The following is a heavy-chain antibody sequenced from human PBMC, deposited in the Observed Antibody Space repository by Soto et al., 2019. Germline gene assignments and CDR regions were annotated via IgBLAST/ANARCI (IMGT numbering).Heavy chain of an antibody. V-gene: IGHV1-46*03. Sequence: QVQLAQSGAEVKKPGASVKVSCKASGYTFTNHHMHWVRQVPGEGLEWMGMINPRGGGTNYPQKFQGRVTLTRDTSTSTADMELSRLTSDDTAIDYCCSLDYGQGYGGQGPLVTVSS. CDR3: CSLDYGQGY. D-gene: IGHD3-10*01. J-gene: IGHJ4*02. CDR1: GYTFTNHH. CDR2: INPRGGGT.